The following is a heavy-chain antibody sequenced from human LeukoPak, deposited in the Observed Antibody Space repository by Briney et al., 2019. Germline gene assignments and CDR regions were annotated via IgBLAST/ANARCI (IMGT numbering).Heavy chain of an antibody. Sequence: PGGSLRLSCAASGFTFSSYAMSWVRQAPGKGLEWVAVIWYDGSNKYYADSVKGRFTISRDNSKNTLYLQMNSLRAEDTAVYYCAKDLGITGTTHYFDYWGQGTLVTVSS. CDR2: IWYDGSNK. J-gene: IGHJ4*02. CDR3: AKDLGITGTTHYFDY. CDR1: GFTFSSYA. V-gene: IGHV3-33*06. D-gene: IGHD1-20*01.